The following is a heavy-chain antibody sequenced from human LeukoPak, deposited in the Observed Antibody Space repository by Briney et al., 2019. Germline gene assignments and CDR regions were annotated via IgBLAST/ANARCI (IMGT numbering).Heavy chain of an antibody. CDR1: GFTFSSYW. D-gene: IGHD6-13*01. J-gene: IGHJ5*02. V-gene: IGHV3-21*01. CDR2: ISSSSSYI. Sequence: GGSLRLSCAASGFTFSSYWMSWVRQAPGKGLEWVSSISSSSSYIYYADSVKGRFTISRDNAKNSLYLQMNSLRAEDTAVYYCARVRRPGIAAAPTFDPWGQGTLVTVSS. CDR3: ARVRRPGIAAAPTFDP.